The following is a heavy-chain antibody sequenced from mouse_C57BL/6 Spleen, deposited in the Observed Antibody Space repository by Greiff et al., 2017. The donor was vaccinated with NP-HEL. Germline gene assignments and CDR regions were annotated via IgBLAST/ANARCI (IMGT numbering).Heavy chain of an antibody. CDR3: ALGNDYGAWFAY. V-gene: IGHV1-64*01. J-gene: IGHJ3*01. D-gene: IGHD2-4*01. CDR1: GYTFTSYW. CDR2: IHPNSGST. Sequence: QVQLQQPGAELVKPGASVKLSCKASGYTFTSYWMHWVKQRPGQGLEWIGMIHPNSGSTNYNEKFKSKATLTVDKSSSTAYMQLSSLTSEDSAVYYCALGNDYGAWFAYWGQGTLVTVSA.